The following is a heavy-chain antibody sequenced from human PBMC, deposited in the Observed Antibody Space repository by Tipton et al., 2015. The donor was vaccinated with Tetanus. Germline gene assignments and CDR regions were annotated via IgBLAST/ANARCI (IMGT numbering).Heavy chain of an antibody. CDR2: IGAYNGNT. V-gene: IGHV1-18*04. J-gene: IGHJ6*02. CDR3: ARDLWNDGPLYYGMDV. D-gene: IGHD1-1*01. CDR1: GYTFTSYG. Sequence: QLVQSGAEVKKPGASVKVSCKASGYTFTSYGISWVRQAPGQGLEWMGWIGAYNGNTNYAQKLQGRVTMTTDTSTSTAYMELRSLRSDDTAVYYCARDLWNDGPLYYGMDVWGQGTTVTVSS.